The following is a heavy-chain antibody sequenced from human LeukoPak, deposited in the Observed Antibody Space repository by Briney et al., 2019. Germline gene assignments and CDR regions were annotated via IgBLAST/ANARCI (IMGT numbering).Heavy chain of an antibody. CDR2: THHSGGI. J-gene: IGHJ6*03. CDR3: ARPYYYYMDV. Sequence: PSGTLSLTRAVSGGSITNDNWWGWVRQPPGKGLEWIGETHHSGGINYNSSLKSRLTISVDKSKDQFSLTLSSVTAADTAVYYCARPYYYYMDVWGKGTTVTVSS. CDR1: GGSITNDNW. V-gene: IGHV4-4*02.